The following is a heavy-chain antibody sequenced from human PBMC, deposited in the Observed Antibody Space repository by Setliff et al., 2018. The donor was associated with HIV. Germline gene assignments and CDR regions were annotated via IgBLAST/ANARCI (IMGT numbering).Heavy chain of an antibody. V-gene: IGHV4-31*03. D-gene: IGHD2-8*01. CDR1: GGSISSGGYY. CDR2: IYYSGST. Sequence: SETLSLTCTVSGGSISSGGYYWSWIRQHPGKGLEWIGYIYYSGSTYYSPSLKSRVAISVDTSKNQFSLHFQSVTAADTALYFCARLGDFSYSSRYLYAFDFWGHGALVTVSS. J-gene: IGHJ4*01. CDR3: ARLGDFSYSSRYLYAFDF.